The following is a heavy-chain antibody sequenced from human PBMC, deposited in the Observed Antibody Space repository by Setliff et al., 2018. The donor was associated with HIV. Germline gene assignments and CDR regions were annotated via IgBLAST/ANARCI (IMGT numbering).Heavy chain of an antibody. V-gene: IGHV5-51*01. CDR2: IYPGDSDT. CDR3: ARRSYYCSGGSCYSGNPFDY. J-gene: IGHJ4*02. CDR1: GYSFTNYW. Sequence: GESLKISCKGSGYSFTNYWIGWVRQVPGKGLELMGIIYPGDSDTRYSPSFQGQVTISADTSISTAYLQWSSLKASDTAVYYCARRSYYCSGGSCYSGNPFDYWGQGTLVTVSS. D-gene: IGHD2-15*01.